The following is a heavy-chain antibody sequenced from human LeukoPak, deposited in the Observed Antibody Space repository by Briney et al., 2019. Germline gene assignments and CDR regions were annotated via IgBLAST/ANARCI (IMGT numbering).Heavy chain of an antibody. D-gene: IGHD3-16*02. Sequence: ASVKVSFKASGYTFTSFGISWVRQAPGQGLEWMGWIVVYDGDANYAQKFQGRVTMTTDTSTNTAYMELRSLRSDDTAVYYCAVIRLGDLSLIDYWGQGTLVTVST. CDR3: AVIRLGDLSLIDY. J-gene: IGHJ4*02. V-gene: IGHV1-18*01. CDR2: IVVYDGDA. CDR1: GYTFTSFG.